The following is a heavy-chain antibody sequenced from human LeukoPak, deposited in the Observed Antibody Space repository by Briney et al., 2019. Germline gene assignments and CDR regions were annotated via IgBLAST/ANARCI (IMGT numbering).Heavy chain of an antibody. J-gene: IGHJ4*02. CDR3: ARGPYDDSGYYGGFVY. CDR1: GGSISGYY. Sequence: SETLSLTCTVSGGSISGYYWSWIRQPPGKGLEWIGYIYYSGNNNYNPSLKSRVAMSADTSKNQFSLKLSSVTAADTAVYYCARGPYDDSGYYGGFVYWGQGTLVTVSS. CDR2: IYYSGNN. D-gene: IGHD3-22*01. V-gene: IGHV4-59*01.